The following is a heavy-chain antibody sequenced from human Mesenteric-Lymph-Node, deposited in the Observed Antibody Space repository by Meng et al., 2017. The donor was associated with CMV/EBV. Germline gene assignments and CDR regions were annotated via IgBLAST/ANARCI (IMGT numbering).Heavy chain of an antibody. D-gene: IGHD1-7*01. J-gene: IGHJ6*02. Sequence: GESLKISCAASGFNFDDYDMSWVRQAPGKGLEWVSYISGSGTTIYYADSVKGRFTISRDNAKNSLYLQMNSLRAEDTAVYHCARDHLTGTTYYYYYGMDVWGQGTTVTVSS. CDR1: GFNFDDYD. CDR3: ARDHLTGTTYYYYYGMDV. CDR2: ISGSGTTI. V-gene: IGHV3-11*01.